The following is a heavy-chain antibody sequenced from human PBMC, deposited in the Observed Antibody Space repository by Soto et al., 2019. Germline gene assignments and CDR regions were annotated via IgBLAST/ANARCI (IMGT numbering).Heavy chain of an antibody. CDR1: GFTFSSYA. Sequence: GGSLRLSCAASGFTFSSYAMSWVRQAPGKGLEWVSAIIGSGGSTYYGPSLKSRLTITKDTSKNQVVLTMTNMDPVDTATYYCAHSGDYDFWSGYYKAWYFDLWGRGTLVTVSS. J-gene: IGHJ2*01. CDR3: AHSGDYDFWSGYYKAWYFDL. D-gene: IGHD3-3*01. V-gene: IGHV3-23*01. CDR2: IIGSGGST.